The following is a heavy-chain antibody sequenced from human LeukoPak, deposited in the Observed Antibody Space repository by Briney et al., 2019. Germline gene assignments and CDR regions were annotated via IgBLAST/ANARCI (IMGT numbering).Heavy chain of an antibody. CDR2: INHSGST. J-gene: IGHJ5*02. Sequence: PSETLSLTCALYGGSFSGYYWSWIRQPPGKGLEWIGEINHSGSTNYNPSLKSRVTISVDTSKNQFSLKLSSVTAADTAVYYCARGGDSSWDNWFDPWGQGTLVTVSS. CDR1: GGSFSGYY. V-gene: IGHV4-34*01. D-gene: IGHD6-13*01. CDR3: ARGGDSSWDNWFDP.